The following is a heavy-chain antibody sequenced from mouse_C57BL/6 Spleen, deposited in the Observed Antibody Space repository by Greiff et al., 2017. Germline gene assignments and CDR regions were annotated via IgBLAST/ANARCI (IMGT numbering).Heavy chain of an antibody. CDR1: GFTFSDYY. CDR2: ISNGGGST. Sequence: EVKLVESGGGLVQPGGSLKLSCAASGFTFSDYYMYWVRQTPEKRLEWVAYISNGGGSTYYPDTVKGRFTISRDNAKNTLYLQMSRLKSEDTAMYYCARQGGTGWYFDVWGTGTTVTVSS. CDR3: ARQGGTGWYFDV. J-gene: IGHJ1*03. V-gene: IGHV5-12*01. D-gene: IGHD3-3*01.